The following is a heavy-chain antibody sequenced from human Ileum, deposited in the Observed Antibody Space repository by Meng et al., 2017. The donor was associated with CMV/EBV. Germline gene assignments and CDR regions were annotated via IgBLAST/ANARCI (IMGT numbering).Heavy chain of an antibody. V-gene: IGHV3-21*01. CDR2: ISNSSSYI. CDR1: GFTLSTYN. Sequence: LSCAAFGFTLSTYNMNWVRQAPGKGLEWVSSISNSSSYIYYADSVKGRFTISRDNAKNSLYLQMNSLRAEDTAVYYCARDRGTGFDYWGQGTLVTVSS. CDR3: ARDRGTGFDY. J-gene: IGHJ4*02. D-gene: IGHD3/OR15-3a*01.